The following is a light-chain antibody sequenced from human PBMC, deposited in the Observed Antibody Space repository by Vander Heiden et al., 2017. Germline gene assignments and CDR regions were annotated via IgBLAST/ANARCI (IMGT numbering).Light chain of an antibody. Sequence: QPVLTQSSSASPSLGSSVKLTCTLSSGHSSYIIAWHQQQPGKAPRYLMKLEGSGSYNKGSGVPDRFSGSSSGADRYLTISNLQSEDEADYYCETWDSNSVVFGGGTKLTVL. CDR1: SGHSSYI. J-gene: IGLJ2*01. CDR3: ETWDSNSVV. CDR2: LEGSGSY. V-gene: IGLV4-60*03.